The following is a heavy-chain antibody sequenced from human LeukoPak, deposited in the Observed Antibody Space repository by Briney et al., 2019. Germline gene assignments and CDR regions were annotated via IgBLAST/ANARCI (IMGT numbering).Heavy chain of an antibody. Sequence: PSETLSLTCAVYGGSFNDYYWSWIRQPPGKGLEWIGEINHSGSTNYNPSLKSRVIISVDTSKNQFSLKLSSVTAADTAVYYCARGYRSRWFNSYYFDFWGQGTLVTVSS. D-gene: IGHD6-13*01. V-gene: IGHV4-34*01. CDR1: GGSFNDYY. J-gene: IGHJ4*02. CDR3: ARGYRSRWFNSYYFDF. CDR2: INHSGST.